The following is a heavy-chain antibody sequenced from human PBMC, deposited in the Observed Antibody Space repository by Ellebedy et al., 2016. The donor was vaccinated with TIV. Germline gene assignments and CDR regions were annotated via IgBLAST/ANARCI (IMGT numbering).Heavy chain of an antibody. CDR3: ARRDRVAGVDY. CDR1: GFTVSNNY. D-gene: IGHD6-19*01. V-gene: IGHV3-53*01. J-gene: IGHJ4*02. Sequence: GESLKISCAVSGFTVSNNYMSWVRQAPGKGLEWVSLIYSVGTTYYADSVKGRFTISRDGSKHTVYLQMNSLRAEDTAMYYCARRDRVAGVDYWGRGTLVTVSS. CDR2: IYSVGTT.